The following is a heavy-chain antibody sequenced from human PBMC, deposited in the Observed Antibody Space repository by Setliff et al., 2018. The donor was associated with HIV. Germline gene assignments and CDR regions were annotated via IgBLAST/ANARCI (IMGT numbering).Heavy chain of an antibody. D-gene: IGHD3-10*01. CDR2: IYTSGTT. CDR1: DGSVSGYS. CDR3: ARAGSMVRGVIISAIDI. J-gene: IGHJ3*02. V-gene: IGHV4-4*07. Sequence: PSETLSLTCSVSDGSVSGYSWSWIRQPAGKGLEWIGRIYTSGTTNYNPSLKSRVTMSVDTSKNQFSLKLSSVTAADTAVYYCARAGSMVRGVIISAIDIWGQGTRVTVSS.